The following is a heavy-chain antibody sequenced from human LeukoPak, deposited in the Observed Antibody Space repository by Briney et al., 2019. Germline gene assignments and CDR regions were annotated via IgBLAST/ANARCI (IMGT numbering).Heavy chain of an antibody. CDR2: VYHNGHT. CDR3: ASVLQSGTHPSGSDYYFDS. V-gene: IGHV4-39*02. J-gene: IGHJ4*01. D-gene: IGHD1-1*01. Sequence: PSETLSLTCYVSGDSINNDNYYWGWVRQSPGAGLEWLGSVYHNGHTIYTPSLKSRLTLSVDTSKNHLSLNLTSATAADTAVYFCASVLQSGTHPSGSDYYFDSWGRGTLVTVTS. CDR1: GDSINNDNYY.